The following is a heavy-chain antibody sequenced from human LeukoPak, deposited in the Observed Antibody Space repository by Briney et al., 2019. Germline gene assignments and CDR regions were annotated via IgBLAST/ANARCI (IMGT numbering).Heavy chain of an antibody. CDR2: IYYSGST. V-gene: IGHV4-39*01. Sequence: SETLSLTCTVSGGSISSSSYYWGWIRQPPGKGLEWVGSIYYSGSTYYNPSLKSRVTISVDTSKNQFSLKLRSVTAAGTAVYYCARRSVAGRNFDYWGQGTLVTVSS. D-gene: IGHD6-19*01. CDR3: ARRSVAGRNFDY. J-gene: IGHJ4*02. CDR1: GGSISSSSYY.